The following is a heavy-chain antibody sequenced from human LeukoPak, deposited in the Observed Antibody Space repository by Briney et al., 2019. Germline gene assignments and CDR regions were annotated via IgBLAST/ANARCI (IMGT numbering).Heavy chain of an antibody. V-gene: IGHV4-34*01. CDR3: ARSIAFVWFGP. Sequence: PSETLSLTCAVYGGSFSGYYWSWIRQPPGKGLEWIGEINHSGSTNYNPSLKSRVTISVDTSKNQFSLKLSSVTAADTAVYYCARSIAFVWFGPWGQGTLVTVSS. CDR2: INHSGST. CDR1: GGSFSGYY. J-gene: IGHJ5*02.